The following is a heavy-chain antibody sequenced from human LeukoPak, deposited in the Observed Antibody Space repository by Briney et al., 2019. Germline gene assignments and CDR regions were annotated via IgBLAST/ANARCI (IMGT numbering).Heavy chain of an antibody. D-gene: IGHD3-22*01. J-gene: IGHJ4*02. CDR1: GSTFNNYA. Sequence: GSLRLPFAASGSTFNNYAMHWVRQAPGKGLEWVAAVWYDGSNKYYADSVKGRFTISRDNSKDTLYLQINSLRAEDTALYYCARGQEYYYDSSAYSKFDYWGQGTLVSVSS. V-gene: IGHV3-33*01. CDR2: VWYDGSNK. CDR3: ARGQEYYYDSSAYSKFDY.